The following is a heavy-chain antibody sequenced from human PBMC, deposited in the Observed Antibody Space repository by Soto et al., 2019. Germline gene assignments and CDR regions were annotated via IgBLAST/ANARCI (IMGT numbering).Heavy chain of an antibody. Sequence: QVQLVESGGGVVQPGRSLRLSCTAYGFTFRSYGMHWVRQAPGKGLEWVAVMWYDGSNSYYEDSVKGRFTISRDNSKNTLYCQMNSLKVEDTAIYYCARATLFAAGQYGLDVWGQGTTVTVSS. V-gene: IGHV3-33*01. D-gene: IGHD3-10*02. CDR1: GFTFRSYG. CDR2: MWYDGSNS. J-gene: IGHJ6*02. CDR3: ARATLFAAGQYGLDV.